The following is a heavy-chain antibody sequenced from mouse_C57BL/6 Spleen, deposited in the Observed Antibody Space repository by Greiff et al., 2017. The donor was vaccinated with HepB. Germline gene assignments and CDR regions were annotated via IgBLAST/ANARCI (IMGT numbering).Heavy chain of an antibody. V-gene: IGHV5-17*01. CDR2: ISSGSSTI. CDR1: GFTFSDYG. J-gene: IGHJ4*01. D-gene: IGHD4-1*02. CDR3: APTGKDYAMDY. Sequence: EVKVEESGGGLVKPGGSLKLSCAASGFTFSDYGMHWVRQAPEKGLEWVAYISSGSSTIYYADTVKGRFTISRDNAKNTLFLQMTSLRSEDTAMYYCAPTGKDYAMDYWGQGTSVTVSS.